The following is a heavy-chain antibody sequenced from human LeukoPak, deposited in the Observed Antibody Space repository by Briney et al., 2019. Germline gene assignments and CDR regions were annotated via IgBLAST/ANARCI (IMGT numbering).Heavy chain of an antibody. CDR2: ISGSGGST. D-gene: IGHD1-26*01. V-gene: IGHV3-23*01. Sequence: GGSLRLSCAASGFTFSRYAMSWVRQAPGKGLEWVSAISGSGGSTYYADSVKGRFTISRDNSKNTLYLQLNSLRAEDTAVYYCAKSTYSGSYYALSYWGQGTLVTVSS. CDR1: GFTFSRYA. CDR3: AKSTYSGSYYALSY. J-gene: IGHJ4*02.